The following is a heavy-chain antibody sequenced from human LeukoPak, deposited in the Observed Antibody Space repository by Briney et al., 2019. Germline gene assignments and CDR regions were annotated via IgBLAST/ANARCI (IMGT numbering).Heavy chain of an antibody. CDR1: GFTFSSYG. Sequence: SGGSLRLSCAASGFTFSSYGITWVRQAPGKGLEWVSTISATGGSTYYADSVKGRFTISRDNSKDTLYLQMNSLRAEDTAVYYCATEYDAYSSPLFYWGQGTLVTVSS. D-gene: IGHD3-16*01. J-gene: IGHJ4*02. CDR3: ATEYDAYSSPLFY. V-gene: IGHV3-23*01. CDR2: ISATGGST.